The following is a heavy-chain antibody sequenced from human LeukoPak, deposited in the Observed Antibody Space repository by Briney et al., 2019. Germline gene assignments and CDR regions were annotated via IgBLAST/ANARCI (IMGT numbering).Heavy chain of an antibody. CDR1: GGSISSYY. CDR3: ARSLEANAFDP. Sequence: PSETLSLTCTVSGGSISSYYWSWIRQPPGKGLEWIGYIYYSGSTNYNPSLKSRVTISVDTSKNQFSLKLSSVTAADTAVYYCARSLEANAFDPWGQGTLVTVSS. D-gene: IGHD1-1*01. V-gene: IGHV4-59*01. CDR2: IYYSGST. J-gene: IGHJ5*02.